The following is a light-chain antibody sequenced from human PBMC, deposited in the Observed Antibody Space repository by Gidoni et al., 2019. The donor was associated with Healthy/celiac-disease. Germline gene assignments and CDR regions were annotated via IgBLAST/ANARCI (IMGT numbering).Light chain of an antibody. CDR3: QQYNSYPYT. J-gene: IGKJ2*01. CDR2: KAS. Sequence: DIQMTQSPATLSASVGDRVTITCRASQSISSWLAWYQQKPGKAPKLLIYKASSLESGVPSRFSGSGSGTEFTLTISSLQPDDFATYYCQQYNSYPYTFGQGTKLEIK. V-gene: IGKV1-5*03. CDR1: QSISSW.